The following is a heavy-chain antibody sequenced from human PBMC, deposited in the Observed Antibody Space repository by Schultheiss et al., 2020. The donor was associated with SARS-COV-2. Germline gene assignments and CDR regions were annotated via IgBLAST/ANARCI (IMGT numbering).Heavy chain of an antibody. D-gene: IGHD4-17*01. CDR3: ARLHGDYFDRNWFDP. V-gene: IGHV4-31*11. CDR2: IYYSGST. CDR1: GGSISSGGYY. J-gene: IGHJ5*02. Sequence: SETLSLTCAVSGGSISSGGYYWSWIRQHPGKGLEWIGYIYYSGSTYYNPSLKTRVTMSVDKSKNQISLKVTSVTAADTAVYYCARLHGDYFDRNWFDPWGQGILVTVSS.